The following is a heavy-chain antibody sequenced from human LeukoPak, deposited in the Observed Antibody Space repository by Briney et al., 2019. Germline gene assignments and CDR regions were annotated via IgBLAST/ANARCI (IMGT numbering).Heavy chain of an antibody. J-gene: IGHJ3*02. D-gene: IGHD1-7*01. CDR3: ARTTGLELQQVAFDI. V-gene: IGHV1-69*05. Sequence: GASVKVSCKASDYAFTNYGISWVRQAPGQGLEWMGGIIPIFGTANYAQKFQGRVTITTDESTSTAYMELSSLRSEDTAVYYCARTTGLELQQVAFDIWGQGTMVTVSS. CDR2: IIPIFGTA. CDR1: DYAFTNYG.